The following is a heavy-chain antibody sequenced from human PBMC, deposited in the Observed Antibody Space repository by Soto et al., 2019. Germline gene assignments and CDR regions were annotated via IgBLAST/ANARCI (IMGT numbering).Heavy chain of an antibody. CDR1: GYTFTSYG. V-gene: IGHV1-18*01. J-gene: IGHJ5*02. D-gene: IGHD6-19*01. CDR2: ISAYNGNT. Sequence: PGESLKISCKASGYTFTSYGISWARQAPVQGLEWMGWISAYNGNTNYAQKLKGRVTMTTDTSKSTAYMELRSLRSDDTAVYYCARDGAVAGTAWFDPSGQGPLVTVSS. CDR3: ARDGAVAGTAWFDP.